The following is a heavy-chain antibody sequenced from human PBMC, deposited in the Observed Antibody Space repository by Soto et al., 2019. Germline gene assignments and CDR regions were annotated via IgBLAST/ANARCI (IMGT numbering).Heavy chain of an antibody. Sequence: LRLSCAASGFTFSSYAMGWVRQAPGKGLEWVSAISGSGGSTYYADSVKGRFTISRDNSKNTLYLQMNSLRAEDTAVYYCAKDIGSYGSGSYLDLWGRGTLVTVSS. V-gene: IGHV3-23*01. D-gene: IGHD3-10*01. J-gene: IGHJ2*01. CDR1: GFTFSSYA. CDR3: AKDIGSYGSGSYLDL. CDR2: ISGSGGST.